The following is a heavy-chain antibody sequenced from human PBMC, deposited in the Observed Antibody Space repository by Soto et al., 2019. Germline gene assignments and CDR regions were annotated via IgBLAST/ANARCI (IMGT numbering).Heavy chain of an antibody. J-gene: IGHJ4*02. D-gene: IGHD3-9*01. V-gene: IGHV4-39*01. CDR1: GGYISSSSYY. CDR2: IYYSGST. Sequence: PSETLSLTCTVAGGYISSSSYYWGWIRKPPGKGLEWIGSIYYSGSTYYNPSLKSRVTISVDTSKNQFSLKLSSVTAADTAVYYCARHRGHILTGYYTDYWGQGTLVTVSS. CDR3: ARHRGHILTGYYTDY.